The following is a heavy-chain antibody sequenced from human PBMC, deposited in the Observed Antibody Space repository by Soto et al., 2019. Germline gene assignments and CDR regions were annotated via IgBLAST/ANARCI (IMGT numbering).Heavy chain of an antibody. CDR1: GFTFSSYA. Sequence: PGGSLRLSCAASGFTFSSYAMSWVRQAPGKGLEWVSAISGCGGSTYYADSVKGRFTISRDNSKNTLYLQMNSLRAEDTAVYYCAKNLWYYDFWSGYGLWGQGTLVTVSS. V-gene: IGHV3-23*01. CDR3: AKNLWYYDFWSGYGL. J-gene: IGHJ4*02. CDR2: ISGCGGST. D-gene: IGHD3-3*01.